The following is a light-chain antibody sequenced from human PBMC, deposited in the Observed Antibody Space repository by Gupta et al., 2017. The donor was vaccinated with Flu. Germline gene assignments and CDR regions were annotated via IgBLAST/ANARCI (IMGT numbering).Light chain of an antibody. V-gene: IGLV1-51*02. CDR2: EDD. CDR1: SSNIGGHY. CDR3: GTWDSSLSAGG. J-gene: IGLJ3*02. Sequence: QSVLTQPPSVSAAPGQKVTISCSGNSSNIGGHYVSWYQQVPGTAPKLLIYEDDKRPSGIPDRFSASKSGTSATLGITGLQTGDEADDYCGTWDSSLSAGGFGGGTKLTVL.